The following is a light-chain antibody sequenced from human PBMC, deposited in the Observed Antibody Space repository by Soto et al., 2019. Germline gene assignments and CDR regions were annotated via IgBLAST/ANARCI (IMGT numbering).Light chain of an antibody. CDR3: QQYYSYPRT. CDR2: AAS. Sequence: AIRMTQSPSSFSASTGDRVTITCRASQGISSYLAWYQQKPGKAPKLLIYAASTLQSWVPSRFSGSGAGTDFTLTISCLQSEDVATYSCQQYYSYPRTVGQVTKVEIK. CDR1: QGISSY. J-gene: IGKJ1*01. V-gene: IGKV1-8*01.